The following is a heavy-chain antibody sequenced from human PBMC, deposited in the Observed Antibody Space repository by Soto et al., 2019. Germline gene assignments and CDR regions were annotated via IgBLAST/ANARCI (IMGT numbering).Heavy chain of an antibody. D-gene: IGHD6-19*01. J-gene: IGHJ4*02. Sequence: EVQLLESGGNLVQPGGSLRLSCAASGFTFSSYAMSWVRQAPGKGLEWVSAISGSGGSKYYADSVKSRFTISRDSSKNTLYVQMNSLRADVTAVYYCAKERYAVAGTAIAYWGQGTLVTVSS. CDR1: GFTFSSYA. V-gene: IGHV3-23*01. CDR3: AKERYAVAGTAIAY. CDR2: ISGSGGSK.